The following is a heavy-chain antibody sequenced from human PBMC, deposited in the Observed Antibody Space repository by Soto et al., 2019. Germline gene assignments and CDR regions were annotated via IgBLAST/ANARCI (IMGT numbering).Heavy chain of an antibody. J-gene: IGHJ4*02. Sequence: GGSLRLSCAASGFTFSSYGMHWVRQAPGKGLEWVAVIWYDGSNKYYADSVKGRFTISRDNSKNTLYLQMNSLRAEDTAVYYCAREDGYSRTQGPVYFDYWGQGTLVTVSS. CDR3: AREDGYSRTQGPVYFDY. CDR2: IWYDGSNK. D-gene: IGHD6-13*01. CDR1: GFTFSSYG. V-gene: IGHV3-33*01.